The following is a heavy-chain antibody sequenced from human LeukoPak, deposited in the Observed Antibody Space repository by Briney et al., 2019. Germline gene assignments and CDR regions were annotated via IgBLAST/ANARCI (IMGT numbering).Heavy chain of an antibody. CDR3: ARDWEYYDILTGRNWFDP. CDR2: INHSGST. V-gene: IGHV4-34*01. J-gene: IGHJ5*02. Sequence: PSETLSLTCAVYGGSFSGYYWSWIRQPPGKGLEWIGEINHSGSTNYNPSLKSRVTISVDTSKNQFSLKLSSVTAADTAVYYCARDWEYYDILTGRNWFDPWGQGTLVTVSS. CDR1: GGSFSGYY. D-gene: IGHD3-9*01.